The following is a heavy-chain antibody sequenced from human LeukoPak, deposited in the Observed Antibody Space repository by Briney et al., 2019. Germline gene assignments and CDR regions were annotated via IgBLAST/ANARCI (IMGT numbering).Heavy chain of an antibody. V-gene: IGHV4-4*07. D-gene: IGHD5-18*01. J-gene: IGHJ6*03. CDR2: IYTSGST. CDR3: AREGEGYSYGLGCYYYYMDV. Sequence: SETLSLTCTVSGGSISSYYWSWIRQPAGKGLEWIGRIYTSGSTNYNPSLKSRVTMSVDTSKNQFSLKLSSVTAADTAVYYCAREGEGYSYGLGCYYYYMDVWGKGTTVTVSS. CDR1: GGSISSYY.